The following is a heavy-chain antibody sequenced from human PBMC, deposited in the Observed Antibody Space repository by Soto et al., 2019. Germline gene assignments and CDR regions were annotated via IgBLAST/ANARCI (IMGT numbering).Heavy chain of an antibody. CDR1: GFTFSSHG. D-gene: IGHD2-15*01. CDR2: IRFDGANQ. CDR3: ARQSRSLSFDY. V-gene: IGHV3-33*01. J-gene: IGHJ4*02. Sequence: QVQLVESGGGVVQPGRSLRLSCAASGFTFSSHGMHWVRQAPGKGLEWVAIIRFDGANQYYADSVKGRFTVSRDNSKNALYLEVNCLSAEVRAVYYCARQSRSLSFDYWGQGTLVTVS.